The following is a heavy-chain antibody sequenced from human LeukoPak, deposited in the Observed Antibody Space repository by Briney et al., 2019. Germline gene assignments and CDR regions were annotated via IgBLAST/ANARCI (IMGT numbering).Heavy chain of an antibody. Sequence: ASVKVSCKASGYTFTGYYMHWVRQAPGQGLEWMGWISAYNGNTNYAQKLQGRVTMTTDTSTSTAYMELRSLRSDDTAVYYCARVGPYGDLDYWGQGTLVTVSS. CDR1: GYTFTGYY. CDR3: ARVGPYGDLDY. D-gene: IGHD4-17*01. J-gene: IGHJ4*02. V-gene: IGHV1-18*04. CDR2: ISAYNGNT.